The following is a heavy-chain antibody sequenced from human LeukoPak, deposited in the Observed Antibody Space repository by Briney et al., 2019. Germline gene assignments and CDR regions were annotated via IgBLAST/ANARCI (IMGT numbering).Heavy chain of an antibody. D-gene: IGHD1-1*01. CDR2: INPNTGGT. Sequence: GASVKVSCKASGYTFTAYYMHWVRQAPGQGLEWMGWINPNTGGTNYAPKFQGRVTKTRDTSISTAYMVLSSLTFDDTAVYYCARDDNFQFDYWGQGTLATVSS. J-gene: IGHJ4*02. V-gene: IGHV1-2*02. CDR3: ARDDNFQFDY. CDR1: GYTFTAYY.